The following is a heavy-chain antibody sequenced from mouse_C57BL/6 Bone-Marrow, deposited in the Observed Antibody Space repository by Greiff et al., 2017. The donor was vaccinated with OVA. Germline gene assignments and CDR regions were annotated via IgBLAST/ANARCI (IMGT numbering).Heavy chain of an antibody. D-gene: IGHD1-1*01. CDR1: GYTFTSYW. CDR3: GGGSGYYFDY. Sequence: QVQLKQPGAELVKPGASVKLSCKASGYTFTSYWMHWVKQRPGQGLEWIGMIHPNSGSTNYNEKFKSKATLTVDKSSSTAYMQLSSLTSEDSAVYYCGGGSGYYFDYWGQGTTLTVSS. CDR2: IHPNSGST. V-gene: IGHV1-64*01. J-gene: IGHJ2*01.